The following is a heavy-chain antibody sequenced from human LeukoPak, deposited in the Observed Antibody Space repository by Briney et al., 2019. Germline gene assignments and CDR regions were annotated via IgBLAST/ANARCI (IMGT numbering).Heavy chain of an antibody. CDR1: GYTLTELS. Sequence: ASVEVSCKVSGYTLTELSMHWVRQAPGKGLEWMGGFDPEDGGTIYAQKFQGRVTMTEDTSTDTAYMELSSLRSEDTAVYYCATLWFGELLSPDYWGQGTLVTVSS. CDR2: FDPEDGGT. J-gene: IGHJ4*02. D-gene: IGHD3-10*01. V-gene: IGHV1-24*01. CDR3: ATLWFGELLSPDY.